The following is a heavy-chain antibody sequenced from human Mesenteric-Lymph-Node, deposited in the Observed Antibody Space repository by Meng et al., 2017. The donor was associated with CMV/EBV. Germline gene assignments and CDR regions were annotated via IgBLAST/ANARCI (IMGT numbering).Heavy chain of an antibody. V-gene: IGHV4-30-4*08. Sequence: ISSGASSWGWIRQPQGKGLGWIGYIYYSGNAYYNPSLESRLTMSVDTSANQFSLRLSSVTAADTAVYFCARVNCDFWSGYYFRWFDPWGQGTLVTVSS. CDR3: ARVNCDFWSGYYFRWFDP. CDR1: ISSGASS. CDR2: IYYSGNA. D-gene: IGHD3-3*01. J-gene: IGHJ5*01.